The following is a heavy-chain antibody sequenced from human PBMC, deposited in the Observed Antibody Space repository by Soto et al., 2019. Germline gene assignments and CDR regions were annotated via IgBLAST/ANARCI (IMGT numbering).Heavy chain of an antibody. D-gene: IGHD1-26*01. CDR3: ARVGEYIVGANYYYGMDV. Sequence: ASVKVSCKASGGTFSSYAISWVRQAPGQGLEWMGGIIPIFGTANYAQKFQGRVTITADESTSTAYMELSSLRSEDTAVYYCARVGEYIVGANYYYGMDVWGQGTTVTVSS. CDR1: GGTFSSYA. CDR2: IIPIFGTA. J-gene: IGHJ6*02. V-gene: IGHV1-69*01.